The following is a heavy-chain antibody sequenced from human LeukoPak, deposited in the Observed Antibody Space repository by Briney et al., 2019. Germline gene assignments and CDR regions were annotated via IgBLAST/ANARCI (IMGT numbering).Heavy chain of an antibody. J-gene: IGHJ4*02. Sequence: TSETLSLTCTVTGGSISSYYWSWIRQPAGKGLEWIGRIYTSGSTNYNPSLKGRVTMSVDTSKNQFSLKLSSVTAADTAVYYCASGGYCSGGSCYDYWGQGTLVTVSS. CDR3: ASGGYCSGGSCYDY. CDR1: GGSISSYY. CDR2: IYTSGST. D-gene: IGHD2-15*01. V-gene: IGHV4-4*07.